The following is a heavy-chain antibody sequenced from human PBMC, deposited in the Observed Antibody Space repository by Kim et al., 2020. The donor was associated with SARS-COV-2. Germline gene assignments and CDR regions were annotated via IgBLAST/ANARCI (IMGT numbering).Heavy chain of an antibody. J-gene: IGHJ4*02. CDR2: IYSSGTT. CDR3: AREPYSSTWLDY. V-gene: IGHV3-66*01. Sequence: GGSLRLSCAVSGITVTTNYMNWVRQAPGKGLEWVSTIYSSGTTYYADSVKGRFTISRDTSKNTLYLQMNSLRAEDTAVYYCAREPYSSTWLDYWGPGTLVTVSS. D-gene: IGHD6-13*01. CDR1: GITVTTNY.